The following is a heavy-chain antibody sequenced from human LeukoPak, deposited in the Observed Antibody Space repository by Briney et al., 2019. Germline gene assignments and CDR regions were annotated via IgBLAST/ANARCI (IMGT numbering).Heavy chain of an antibody. CDR3: ARVRCSSITCFEYFQH. D-gene: IGHD2-2*01. J-gene: IGHJ1*01. CDR2: ISSSSSNI. V-gene: IGHV3-48*01. CDR1: GFMFSSFS. Sequence: GGSLRLSCAASGFMFSSFSMNWVRQAPGKGLEWVSYISSSSSNIYYADPVKGRFTISRDNAKNSLYLQMNNLRAEDTAVYYCARVRCSSITCFEYFQHWGQGTLVTVSS.